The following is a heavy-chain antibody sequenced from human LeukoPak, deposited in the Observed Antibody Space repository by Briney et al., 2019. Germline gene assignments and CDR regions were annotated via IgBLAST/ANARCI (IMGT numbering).Heavy chain of an antibody. D-gene: IGHD3-10*01. CDR2: IRYDGSNK. J-gene: IGHJ4*02. Sequence: GGSLRLSCAASGFTFSSYVMHWVRQAPGKGLEWVAFIRYDGSNKYYADSVKGRFTISRDNSKNTLYLQMNSLRAEDTAVYYCAKDGSYYGSGSYFYLDYWGQGTLVTVSS. CDR3: AKDGSYYGSGSYFYLDY. CDR1: GFTFSSYV. V-gene: IGHV3-30*02.